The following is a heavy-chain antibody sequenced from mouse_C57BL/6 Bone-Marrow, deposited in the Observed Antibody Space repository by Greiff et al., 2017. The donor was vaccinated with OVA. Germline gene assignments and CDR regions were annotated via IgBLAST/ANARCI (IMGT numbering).Heavy chain of an antibody. CDR2: IYPRSGNT. CDR3: ARTPQGFAY. V-gene: IGHV1-81*01. CDR1: GYTFTSYG. Sequence: VKVVESGAELARPGASVKLSCKASGYTFTSYGISWVKQRTGQGLEWIGEIYPRSGNTYYNEKFKGKATLTADKSSSTAYMELRSLTSEDSAVYFCARTPQGFAYWGQGTLVTVSA. J-gene: IGHJ3*01.